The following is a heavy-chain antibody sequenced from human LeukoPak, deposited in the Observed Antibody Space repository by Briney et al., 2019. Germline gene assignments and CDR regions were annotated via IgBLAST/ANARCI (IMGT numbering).Heavy chain of an antibody. CDR1: GFTFSDYY. Sequence: PGGSLRLSCAASGFTFSDYYMSWIRPAPGKGLEWVSCISSSGSTIYYADSVKGRFTISRDNAKNSLYLQMNSLRAEDTAVYYCARDPAHYDILTGYYWGQGTLVTVSS. CDR3: ARDPAHYDILTGYY. D-gene: IGHD3-9*01. CDR2: ISSSGSTI. V-gene: IGHV3-11*01. J-gene: IGHJ4*02.